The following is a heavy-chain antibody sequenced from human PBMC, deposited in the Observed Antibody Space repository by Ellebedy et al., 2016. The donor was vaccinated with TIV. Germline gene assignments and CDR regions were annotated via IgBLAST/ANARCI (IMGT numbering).Heavy chain of an antibody. J-gene: IGHJ5*02. CDR3: ARGGVVGAIYWFDP. D-gene: IGHD1-26*01. Sequence: SVKVSXXASGGTFSSYAISWVRQAPGQGLEWMGGIIPIFGTANYAQKFQGRVTITADESTSTAYMELSSLRSEDTAVYYCARGGVVGAIYWFDPWGQGTLVTVSS. CDR1: GGTFSSYA. CDR2: IIPIFGTA. V-gene: IGHV1-69*13.